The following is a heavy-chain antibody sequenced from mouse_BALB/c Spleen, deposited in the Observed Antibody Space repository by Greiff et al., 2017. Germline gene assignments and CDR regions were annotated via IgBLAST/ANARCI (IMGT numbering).Heavy chain of an antibody. Sequence: QVQLQQSGAELVKPGASLKLSCEASGYTFTSFGMHWVRQTPEQGLEWIGSIDPYDSAIHYTQKVKGKSIFTVDKSTSTVYMQLSSLTSEDSAVYYCARTSIDGDYYAMDYWGQGTSVTVSS. CDR1: GYTFTSFG. D-gene: IGHD2-13*01. J-gene: IGHJ4*01. V-gene: IGHV1-74*01. CDR2: IDPYDSAI. CDR3: ARTSIDGDYYAMDY.